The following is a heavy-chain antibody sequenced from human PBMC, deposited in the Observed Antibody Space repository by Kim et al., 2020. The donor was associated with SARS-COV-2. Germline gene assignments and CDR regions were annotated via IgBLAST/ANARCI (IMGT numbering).Heavy chain of an antibody. CDR1: GFTFSSYA. V-gene: IGHV3-23*03. CDR2: IYSGGSST. Sequence: GGSLRLSCAASGFTFSSYAMSWVRQAPGKGLEWVSVIYSGGSSTYYADSVKGRFTISRDDSKKILYLQVNSLRAEDTAVYYCAKENWGDPAQYWYFDLWGRGTLVTVSS. CDR3: AKENWGDPAQYWYFDL. J-gene: IGHJ2*01. D-gene: IGHD3-16*01.